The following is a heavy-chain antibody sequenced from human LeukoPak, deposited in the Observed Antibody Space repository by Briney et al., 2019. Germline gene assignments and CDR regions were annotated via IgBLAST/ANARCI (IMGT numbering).Heavy chain of an antibody. J-gene: IGHJ4*02. V-gene: IGHV3-53*01. Sequence: GGSLRLSCAASGFTVSSNYMSWVRQAPGKGLEWVSVIYSGGSTYYADSVKGRFTISRDNSKNTLYLQMNSLRAEDTAVYYCARGYYDSSGYYWTPFDYWGQGTLVTVSS. CDR3: ARGYYDSSGYYWTPFDY. CDR1: GFTVSSNY. CDR2: IYSGGST. D-gene: IGHD3-22*01.